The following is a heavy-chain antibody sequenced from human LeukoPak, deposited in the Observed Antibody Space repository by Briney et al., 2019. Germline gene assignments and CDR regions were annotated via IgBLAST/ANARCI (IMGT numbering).Heavy chain of an antibody. CDR1: GFIFSSYG. V-gene: IGHV3-30*02. J-gene: IGHJ6*03. CDR3: ARDQNYYYYMDV. CDR2: IRYDGSKK. Sequence: GGSLRLSCAASGFIFSSYGMHWVRQAPGKGLEWVAFIRYDGSKKYYADSVKGRFTISRDNSKNTLYLQMNSLRAEDTAVYYCARDQNYYYYMDVWGKGTTVTVSS.